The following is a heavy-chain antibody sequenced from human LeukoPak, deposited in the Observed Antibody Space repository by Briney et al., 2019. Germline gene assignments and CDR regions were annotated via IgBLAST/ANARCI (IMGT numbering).Heavy chain of an antibody. CDR2: INHSGST. J-gene: IGHJ4*02. D-gene: IGHD1-26*01. CDR1: GASLSGYY. V-gene: IGHV4-34*01. Sequence: SETLSLTCAVYGASLSGYYWSWIRQPPGKGLGWIGEINHSGSTNYNPSLKSRVTISVDTSKNQFSLKLSSVTAADTAVYYCARDHIYRYYFDYWGQGTLVTVSS. CDR3: ARDHIYRYYFDY.